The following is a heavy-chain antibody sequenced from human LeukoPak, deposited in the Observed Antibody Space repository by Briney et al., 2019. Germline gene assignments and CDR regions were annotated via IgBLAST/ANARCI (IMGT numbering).Heavy chain of an antibody. Sequence: QPGGSLRLSCAASGFTFSSYAMHWVRQAPGKGLEWVAIISYDGSLKYYADSVKGRFTISRDNAKNTLYLQMSSLRTEDTAVYYCAREAAGAIYFDYWRQGTLVTVSS. CDR1: GFTFSSYA. CDR3: AREAAGAIYFDY. V-gene: IGHV3-30-3*01. CDR2: ISYDGSLK. D-gene: IGHD1-26*01. J-gene: IGHJ4*02.